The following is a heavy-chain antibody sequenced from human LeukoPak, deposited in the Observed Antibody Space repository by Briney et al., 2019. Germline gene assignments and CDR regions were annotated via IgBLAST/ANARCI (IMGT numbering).Heavy chain of an antibody. D-gene: IGHD3-22*01. CDR1: GFTFSSYW. CDR2: INSDGSST. J-gene: IGHJ1*01. Sequence: GGSLRLSCAASGFTFSSYWMHWVRQAPGRGLVWVSRINSDGSSTSYADSVKGRFTISRDNAKNTLYLQMNSLRAEDTAMYYCAKGDSSGYYTYFQHWGQGTLVTVSS. V-gene: IGHV3-74*01. CDR3: AKGDSSGYYTYFQH.